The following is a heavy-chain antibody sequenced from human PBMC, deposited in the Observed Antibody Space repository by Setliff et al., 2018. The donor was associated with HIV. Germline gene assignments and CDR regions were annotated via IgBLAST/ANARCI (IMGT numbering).Heavy chain of an antibody. CDR2: LNSDGRST. D-gene: IGHD3-9*01. CDR1: GFTFSSYS. V-gene: IGHV3-74*01. Sequence: PGGSLRLSCAASGFTFSSYSMYWVRQAPGKGLMWVSRLNSDGRSTTYADSVKGRFTISRDNARNTVFLQMNSLRAEDSAVNYCARGDQTGYYTTYYYYMDVWGLGTTVTVSS. J-gene: IGHJ6*03. CDR3: ARGDQTGYYTTYYYYMDV.